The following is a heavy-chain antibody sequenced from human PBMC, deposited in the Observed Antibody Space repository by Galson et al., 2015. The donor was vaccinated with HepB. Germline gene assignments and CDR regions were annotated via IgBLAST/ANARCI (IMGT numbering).Heavy chain of an antibody. CDR1: TFIFSTYS. CDR2: ISSSSTTI. J-gene: IGHJ4*02. CDR3: FFLRCYELKPLYY. D-gene: IGHD3-3*01. Sequence: SLRLSCAASTFIFSTYSMNWVRQAPGKGLEWVSYISSSSTTIYYADSVKGRFTISRDNAKSSLYLQMNSLRAEDTAVYYCFFLRCYELKPLYYWGPGTLVTVSS. V-gene: IGHV3-48*04.